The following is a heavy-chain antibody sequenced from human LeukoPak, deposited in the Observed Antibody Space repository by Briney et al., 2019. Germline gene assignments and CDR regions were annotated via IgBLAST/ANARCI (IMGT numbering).Heavy chain of an antibody. V-gene: IGHV5-51*01. Sequence: LGESLKISCKGSGYSFTDYWIGWVRQMPGKGLEWMGIIYPGDSETRYSPSFQGQVTISADKSISTAYLQWSSLKASDTAMCYCARRYSTDSIDYWGQGTLVTVSS. J-gene: IGHJ4*02. CDR1: GYSFTDYW. CDR2: IYPGDSET. D-gene: IGHD6-13*01. CDR3: ARRYSTDSIDY.